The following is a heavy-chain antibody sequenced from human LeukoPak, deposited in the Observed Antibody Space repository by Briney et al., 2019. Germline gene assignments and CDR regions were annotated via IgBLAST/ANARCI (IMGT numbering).Heavy chain of an antibody. Sequence: SETLSLTCTVSVGSISSYYWSWLRQPPGRGGVWIGYIYYSGSTKYNPSLQSRVTMSVDTSKNHFSLKLNSVTAEDTAVYYCARDRYYYDSSGYRAHDAFDLWGQGTMVTVSS. CDR1: VGSISSYY. CDR2: IYYSGST. CDR3: ARDRYYYDSSGYRAHDAFDL. J-gene: IGHJ3*01. V-gene: IGHV4-59*12. D-gene: IGHD3-22*01.